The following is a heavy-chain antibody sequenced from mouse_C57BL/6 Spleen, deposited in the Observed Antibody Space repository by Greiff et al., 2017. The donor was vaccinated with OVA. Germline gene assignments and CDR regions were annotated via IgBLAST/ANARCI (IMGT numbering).Heavy chain of an antibody. CDR3: ARHVIYHAMDY. CDR2: ISNGGGST. D-gene: IGHD1-3*01. V-gene: IGHV5-12*01. CDR1: GFTFSDYY. J-gene: IGHJ4*01. Sequence: EVKLQESGGGLVQPGGSLKLSCAASGFTFSDYYMYWVRQTPEKRLEWVAYISNGGGSTYYPDTVKGRFTISRDNAKNTLYLQMSRLKSEDSAMYYCARHVIYHAMDYWGQGTSVTVSS.